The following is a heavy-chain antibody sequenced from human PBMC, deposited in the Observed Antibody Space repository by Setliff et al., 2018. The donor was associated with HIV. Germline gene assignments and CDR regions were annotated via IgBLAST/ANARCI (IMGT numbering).Heavy chain of an antibody. V-gene: IGHV2-5*02. CDR1: GFSLNTAGVG. J-gene: IGHJ4*02. CDR3: AHYYDSSGFYNSFDY. CDR2: IYWDDDK. D-gene: IGHD3-22*01. Sequence: SGPTLVNPTQTLTLTCSFSGFSLNTAGVGVAWVRQPPGKALEWLALIYWDDDKRFSPSLSSRLTITKDTSKNQVVLTMANMDPVDTATYFCAHYYDSSGFYNSFDYWGQGALVTVPQ.